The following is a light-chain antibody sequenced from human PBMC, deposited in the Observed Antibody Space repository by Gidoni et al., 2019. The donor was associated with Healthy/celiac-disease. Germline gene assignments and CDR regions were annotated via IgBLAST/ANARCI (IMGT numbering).Light chain of an antibody. Sequence: DIVMTQSPDSLAVSLGETAPINCKSSQSVLYSSNNKNYLAWYQQKPGQPPKLLIYWASTRESGVPDRFSGSGSGTDFTLTISSLQAEDVAVYYCQQYYSTLRWTFGQGTKVEIK. CDR1: QSVLYSSNNKNY. CDR2: WAS. J-gene: IGKJ1*01. V-gene: IGKV4-1*01. CDR3: QQYYSTLRWT.